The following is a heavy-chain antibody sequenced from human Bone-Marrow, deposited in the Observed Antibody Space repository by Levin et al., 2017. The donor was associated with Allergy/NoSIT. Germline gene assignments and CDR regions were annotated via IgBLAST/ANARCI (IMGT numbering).Heavy chain of an antibody. CDR2: ISGNSGST. V-gene: IGHV3-23*01. CDR3: AKDLRGYDYRFDS. J-gene: IGHJ4*02. D-gene: IGHD5-12*01. CDR1: GFTFSSYA. Sequence: HPGGSLRLSCAASGFTFSSYAMSWVRQAPGKGLEWVSAISGNSGSTYYADSVKGRFTISRDNSKNTLYLQMNSLRGEDTAVYYCAKDLRGYDYRFDSWGQGTLVTVSS.